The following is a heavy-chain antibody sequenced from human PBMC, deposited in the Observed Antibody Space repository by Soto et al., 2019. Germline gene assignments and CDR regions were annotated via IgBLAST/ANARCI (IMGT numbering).Heavy chain of an antibody. J-gene: IGHJ4*02. D-gene: IGHD3-10*01. CDR2: ISYDGSNK. Sequence: QVQLVESGGGVVQPGRSLSLSCAASGFPFSSYGLHWVRQAPGKGLEWAAVISYDGSNKYYADSVKGRFTISRDNSKNTLYLQRNSLRAEDTAGYYCAKVRSRGWGQGTLVTGSS. V-gene: IGHV3-30*18. CDR1: GFPFSSYG. CDR3: AKVRSRG.